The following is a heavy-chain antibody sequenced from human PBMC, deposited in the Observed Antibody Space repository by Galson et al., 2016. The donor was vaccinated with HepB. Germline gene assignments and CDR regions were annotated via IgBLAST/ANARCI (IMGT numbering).Heavy chain of an antibody. CDR2: ISGSGGTT. Sequence: SLRLSCAVSGFTFSSYALSWVRQAPGKGLEWVSVISGSGGTTYYADSVKGRFTISRDNSKNALYLQMNSLRAEDTAVYYCAKEPQYDLWSGHPFDYWGQGTLVTVSS. V-gene: IGHV3-23*01. CDR1: GFTFSSYA. J-gene: IGHJ4*02. CDR3: AKEPQYDLWSGHPFDY. D-gene: IGHD3-3*01.